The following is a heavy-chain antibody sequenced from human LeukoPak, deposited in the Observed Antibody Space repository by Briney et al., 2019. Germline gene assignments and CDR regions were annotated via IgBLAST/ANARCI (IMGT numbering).Heavy chain of an antibody. V-gene: IGHV4-59*01. J-gene: IGHJ5*02. CDR2: IYYSGST. D-gene: IGHD5-18*01. Sequence: PSETLSLTCTVSGGSISSYYWSWIRQPPGKGLEWIGYIYYSGSTNYNPSLKSRVTISVDTSKNQFSLKLSSVTAADTAVYYCARVEWSMGYKGPRWFDPWGQGSVVTVSS. CDR1: GGSISSYY. CDR3: ARVEWSMGYKGPRWFDP.